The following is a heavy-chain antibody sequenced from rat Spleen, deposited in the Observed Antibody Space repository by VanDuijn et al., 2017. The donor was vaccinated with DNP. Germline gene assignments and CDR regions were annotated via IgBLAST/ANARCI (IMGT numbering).Heavy chain of an antibody. CDR3: AEAGSGY. Sequence: QVQLKESGPGLVQPSQTLSLTCTVSGFSLTSNGVHWVRQPPEKGLEWVGVIWSGGSTDYNSALKSRLSISRDTSKSQVFLKMNMVQTEDTDMYFCAEAGSGYWGQGVMVTVSA. D-gene: IGHD5-1*01. CDR1: GFSLTSNG. CDR2: IWSGGST. V-gene: IGHV2-1*01. J-gene: IGHJ2*01.